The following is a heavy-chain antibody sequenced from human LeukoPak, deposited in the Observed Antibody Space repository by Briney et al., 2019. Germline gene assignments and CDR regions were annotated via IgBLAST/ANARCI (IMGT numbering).Heavy chain of an antibody. CDR2: IYYSGST. Sequence: SETLSLTCTVSGGSISSYYWSWVRQPPGKGLEWVGYIYYSGSTNYNPSLKSRVTISVDTSKNQFSLKLSSVTAADTAVYYCARRSYSSPPYYYYYMDVWGKGTTVTVSS. CDR1: GGSISSYY. D-gene: IGHD6-13*01. J-gene: IGHJ6*03. CDR3: ARRSYSSPPYYYYYMDV. V-gene: IGHV4-59*01.